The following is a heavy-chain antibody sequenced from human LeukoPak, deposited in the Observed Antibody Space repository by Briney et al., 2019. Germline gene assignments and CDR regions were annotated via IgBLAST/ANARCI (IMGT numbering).Heavy chain of an antibody. CDR3: ARHECGGSCYPEDY. CDR1: VGSISNYY. CDR2: IYYTGNT. Sequence: PSETLTLTCTVSVGSISNYYWSWIRQSPGKGLEWIGYIYYTGNTNYNPSLESRVIISVDTSKNQFSLKLSSVTAAETAVYYCARHECGGSCYPEDYWGQGTLVTVSS. J-gene: IGHJ4*02. D-gene: IGHD2-15*01. V-gene: IGHV4-59*08.